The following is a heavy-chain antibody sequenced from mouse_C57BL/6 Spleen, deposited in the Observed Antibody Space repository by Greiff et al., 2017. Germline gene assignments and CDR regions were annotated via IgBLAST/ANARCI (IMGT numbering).Heavy chain of an antibody. Sequence: QVQLQQPGPELVKPGASVKLSCKASGYTFTSYWMHWVKQRPGRGLEWIGRIDPNSGSTTYNEKFKSKATLTVDKPSSTAYMQLSSLTSEDSAVYYCARGGLYDYDEAWFAYWGQGTLVTVSA. CDR1: GYTFTSYW. CDR3: ARGGLYDYDEAWFAY. J-gene: IGHJ3*01. V-gene: IGHV1-72*01. D-gene: IGHD2-4*01. CDR2: IDPNSGST.